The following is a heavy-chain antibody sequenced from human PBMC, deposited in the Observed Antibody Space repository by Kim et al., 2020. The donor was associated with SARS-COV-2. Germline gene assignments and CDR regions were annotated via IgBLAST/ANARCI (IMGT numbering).Heavy chain of an antibody. Sequence: ASVKVSCKASGYTFTSYGISWVRQAPGQGLEWMGWISAYNGNTNYAQKLQGRVTMTTDTSTSTAYMELRSLRSDDTAMYYCARDQIYYGDYLYYYGMDVWGQGTTVTVSS. V-gene: IGHV1-18*04. D-gene: IGHD4-17*01. CDR3: ARDQIYYGDYLYYYGMDV. CDR2: ISAYNGNT. J-gene: IGHJ6*02. CDR1: GYTFTSYG.